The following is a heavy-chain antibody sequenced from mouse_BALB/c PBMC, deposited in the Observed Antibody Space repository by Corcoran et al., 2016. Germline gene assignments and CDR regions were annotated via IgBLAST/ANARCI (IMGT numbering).Heavy chain of an antibody. V-gene: IGHV14-3*02. Sequence: EVQLQQSGAELVKPGASVKLSCTASGFNIKDTYMHWVKQRPEQGLEWIGRIDPANGNTKYDPKFQGKATITADTSSNTAYLQIRNLTSEDTAVYYCARSQGRTWFAYWGQGTLVTVSA. D-gene: IGHD3-3*01. J-gene: IGHJ3*01. CDR1: GFNIKDTY. CDR3: ARSQGRTWFAY. CDR2: IDPANGNT.